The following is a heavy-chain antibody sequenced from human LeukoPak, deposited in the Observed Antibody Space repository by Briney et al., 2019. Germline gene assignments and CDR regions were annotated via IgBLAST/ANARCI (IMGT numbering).Heavy chain of an antibody. Sequence: PSQTLSLTCTVSGGSISSGSYYWSWIRQPAGKGLEWIGRIYTSGSTNYNPSLKSRVTISVDTSKNQFSLKLSSVTAADTAVYYCAGDGGRDGYNLFDYWGQGTLVTVSS. CDR1: GGSISSGSYY. CDR2: IYTSGST. J-gene: IGHJ4*02. D-gene: IGHD5-24*01. V-gene: IGHV4-61*02. CDR3: AGDGGRDGYNLFDY.